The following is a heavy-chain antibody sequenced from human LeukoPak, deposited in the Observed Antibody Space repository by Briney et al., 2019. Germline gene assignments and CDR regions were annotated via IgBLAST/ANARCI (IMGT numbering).Heavy chain of an antibody. V-gene: IGHV3-23*01. CDR3: ASQKANFYDSSGDV. J-gene: IGHJ6*02. CDR1: GFSFSSSA. CDR2: ISGSGGNT. D-gene: IGHD3-22*01. Sequence: GGSLRLSCAASGFSFSSSAMSWVRQAPGKGLEWVSAISGSGGNTYYAGSVKGRFTIFRDNSKNMLYLQMNSLRAEDTALYYCASQKANFYDSSGDVWGQGTTVAVSS.